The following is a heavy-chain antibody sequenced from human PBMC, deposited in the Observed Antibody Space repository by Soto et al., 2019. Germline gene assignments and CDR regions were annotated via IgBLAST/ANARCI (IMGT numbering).Heavy chain of an antibody. CDR1: GFSLSTSEVG. V-gene: IGHV2-5*02. Sequence: QITLKESGPTLVKPTQTLTLTCTFTGFSLSTSEVGVGWIRQPPGKALEWLALIYWDDDKRYSPSPSLKRRLTITKDTFKNQVVLTMTNMDPVDTATYYCAHKYESRSYSLDPWGQGTLVTVSS. D-gene: IGHD3-10*01. J-gene: IGHJ5*02. CDR3: AHKYESRSYSLDP. CDR2: IYWDDDK.